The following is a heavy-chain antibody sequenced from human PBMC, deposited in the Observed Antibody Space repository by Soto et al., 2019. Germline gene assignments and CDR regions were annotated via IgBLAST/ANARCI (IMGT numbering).Heavy chain of an antibody. V-gene: IGHV4-31*03. Sequence: TLSLTCTVSGASVSSGDYSWSWIRQYPGQGLEWIGDIYYTGTTNYNPSLKSRLTISVDTSKNQFSLKLTSVTAADTAVYYCAKKGYWSNSSCFVGNNWFDPWGQGTRVTVSS. CDR2: IYYTGTT. J-gene: IGHJ5*02. CDR1: GASVSSGDYS. CDR3: AKKGYWSNSSCFVGNNWFDP. D-gene: IGHD2-2*01.